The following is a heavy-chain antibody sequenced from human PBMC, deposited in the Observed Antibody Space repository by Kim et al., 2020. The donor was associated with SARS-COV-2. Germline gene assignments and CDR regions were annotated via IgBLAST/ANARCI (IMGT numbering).Heavy chain of an antibody. Sequence: SETLSLTCTVSGGSVSSGSYYWSWIRQPPGKGLEYIGYIYYSGSTNYNPSLKSRVTISLDTSKNQFSLKLSSVTAADTAVYYCARYNSLGENWFDPWGQGTLVTVSS. CDR3: ARYNSLGENWFDP. J-gene: IGHJ5*02. V-gene: IGHV4-61*01. CDR1: GGSVSSGSYY. CDR2: IYYSGST. D-gene: IGHD3-10*01.